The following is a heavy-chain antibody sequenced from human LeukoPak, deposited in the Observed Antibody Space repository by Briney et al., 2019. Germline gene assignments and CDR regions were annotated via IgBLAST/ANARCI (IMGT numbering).Heavy chain of an antibody. CDR2: IYPGDSDT. V-gene: IGHV5-51*01. CDR1: GYSFTSYW. D-gene: IGHD6-13*01. CDR3: ARRLSSNWYYFDS. Sequence: GESLKISCKGSGYSFTSYWIGWVRQMPGKGLEWMGIIYPGDSDTRYSPSFQGQVTISADKSISTAYLKWSSLKASDTAMFYCARRLSSNWYYFDSWGQGTLVTVPS. J-gene: IGHJ4*02.